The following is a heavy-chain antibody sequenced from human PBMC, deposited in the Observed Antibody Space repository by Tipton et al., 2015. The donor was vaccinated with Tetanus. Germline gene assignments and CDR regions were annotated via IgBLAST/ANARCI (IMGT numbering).Heavy chain of an antibody. D-gene: IGHD2/OR15-2a*01. J-gene: IGHJ4*02. Sequence: LRLSCTVSGGSVXSXXXXXXXXXXXPGKGLEWLAYVSSSEGSPSVYYLKSRDTISRDTSKNQFSLKLASVTAADTAVYFCARANFDFSKKGPFDSWGQGSLVIVSA. V-gene: IGHV4-61*08. CDR3: ARANFDFSKKGPFDS. CDR2: VSSSEGS. CDR1: GGSVXSXXXX.